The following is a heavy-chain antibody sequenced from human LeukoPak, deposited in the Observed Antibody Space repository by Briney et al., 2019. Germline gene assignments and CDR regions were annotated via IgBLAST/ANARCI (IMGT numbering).Heavy chain of an antibody. V-gene: IGHV1-2*02. CDR3: ARPNPPYSSCWYRRGWFDP. J-gene: IGHJ5*02. CDR1: GYTFTGYY. CDR2: INPNSGGT. D-gene: IGHD6-13*01. Sequence: ASVKVSCKASGYTFTGYYMHWVRQAPGQGLEWMGWINPNSGGTNYAQKFQGRVTMTRDTSISTAYMELSRLRSDDTAVYYCARPNPPYSSCWYRRGWFDPWGQGTLVTVSS.